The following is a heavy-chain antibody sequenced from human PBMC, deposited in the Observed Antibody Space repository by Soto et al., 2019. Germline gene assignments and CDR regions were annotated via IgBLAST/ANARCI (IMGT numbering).Heavy chain of an antibody. CDR1: GFSLSTSGVG. CDR2: IYWDDVK. V-gene: IGHV2-5*02. J-gene: IGHJ6*02. CDR3: AYLPCSGGSCYWFSFSGMDV. D-gene: IGHD2-15*01. Sequence: QITLKESGPTLVKPTQTLTLTCTFSGFSLSTSGVGVAWIRQPPGKALEWLALIYWDDVKRYRPSLESRLTITKDYSKNQVVLTMTNMDSVDTATYYCAYLPCSGGSCYWFSFSGMDVWGRGTTVTVSS.